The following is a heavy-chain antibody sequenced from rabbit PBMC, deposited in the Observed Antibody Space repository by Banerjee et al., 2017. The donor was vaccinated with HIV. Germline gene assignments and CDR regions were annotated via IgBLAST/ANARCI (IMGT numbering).Heavy chain of an antibody. V-gene: IGHV1S45*01. CDR1: GLDFSNSYW. Sequence: QEQLEESGGGLVQPEGSLTLTCKASGLDFSNSYWICWVRQAPGKGLEWIACVYTGSSGNTYYASWVNGRFTISSHNAQNTLYLQLNSLTAADTATYFCARGVTMTMVTFALWGPGTLVTVS. CDR2: VYTGSSGNT. D-gene: IGHD2-1*01. CDR3: ARGVTMTMVTFAL. J-gene: IGHJ4*01.